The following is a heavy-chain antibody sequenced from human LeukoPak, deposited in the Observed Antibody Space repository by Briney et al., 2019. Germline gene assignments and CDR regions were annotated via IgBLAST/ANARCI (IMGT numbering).Heavy chain of an antibody. Sequence: ASVKVSCKASGYTFTSYDINWVRQATGQGLEWMGWMNTNSGNTNYAKKLQGRATMTTDTTTSTAYMEPRSLRSDDTAVYYCARSPLAGLRYFDWLTEFDYWGQGTLVTVSS. V-gene: IGHV1-18*01. J-gene: IGHJ4*02. D-gene: IGHD3-9*01. CDR2: MNTNSGNT. CDR3: ARSPLAGLRYFDWLTEFDY. CDR1: GYTFTSYD.